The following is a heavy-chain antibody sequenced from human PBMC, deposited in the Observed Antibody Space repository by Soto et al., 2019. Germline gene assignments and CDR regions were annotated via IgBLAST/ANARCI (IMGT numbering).Heavy chain of an antibody. Sequence: QLQLQESGPGLVKPSETLPLTCTVTGGSISSSTYYWGWIRQPPGKGLEWIGSIYYSGSTYYNPSLKSRVTISVDTSKNQFSLKLSSVTAADTAVYCCARHGRGYTRYFQHWGQGTLVTVSS. D-gene: IGHD6-13*01. CDR3: ARHGRGYTRYFQH. J-gene: IGHJ1*01. CDR2: IYYSGST. CDR1: GGSISSSTYY. V-gene: IGHV4-39*01.